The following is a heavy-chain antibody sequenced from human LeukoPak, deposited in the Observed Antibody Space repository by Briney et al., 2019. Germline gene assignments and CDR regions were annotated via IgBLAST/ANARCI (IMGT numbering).Heavy chain of an antibody. CDR3: ARDFYTGMFDY. V-gene: IGHV3-33*01. Sequence: PGGSLRLSCAASGFTFSSYGFHWVRQAPGKGLEWVAVIWYDGSNIHYAESVKGRFTMSRDNSRDTLYLHMNSLSPEDTAGYYCARDFYTGMFDYWGQGTLVTVSS. CDR1: GFTFSSYG. D-gene: IGHD3-10*02. CDR2: IWYDGSNI. J-gene: IGHJ4*02.